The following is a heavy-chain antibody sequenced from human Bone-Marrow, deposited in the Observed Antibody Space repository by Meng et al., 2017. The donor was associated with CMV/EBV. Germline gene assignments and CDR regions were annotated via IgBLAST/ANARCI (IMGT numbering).Heavy chain of an antibody. CDR3: ARVVAVSGEL. CDR1: GYPFTGYY. CDR2: INPNTGVT. J-gene: IGHJ4*02. D-gene: IGHD2-8*02. V-gene: IGHV1-2*02. Sequence: ASVKVSCKASGYPFTGYYMHWVRQAPGQGLEWMGWINPNTGVTNYAQKFQGRVSLTRDTSISTVYVELCSLRSDDTAMYYRARVVAVSGELWGQGTRVTGSS.